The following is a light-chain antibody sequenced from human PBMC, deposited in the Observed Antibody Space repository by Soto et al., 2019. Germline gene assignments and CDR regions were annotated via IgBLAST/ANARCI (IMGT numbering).Light chain of an antibody. CDR3: QHRSSWPLT. CDR1: QGVSSY. J-gene: IGKJ4*01. V-gene: IGKV3-11*01. CDR2: DAS. Sequence: EIVLTQSPATLSLSPGERATLSCRASQGVSSYLAWYQQKPGQAPRLLIFDASNRATGIPARFSGSGSGTDFTLTISSLEPEDFAVYYCQHRSSWPLTFGGGTKVDIK.